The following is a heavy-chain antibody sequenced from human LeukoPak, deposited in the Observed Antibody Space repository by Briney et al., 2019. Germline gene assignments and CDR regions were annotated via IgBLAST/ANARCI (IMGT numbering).Heavy chain of an antibody. D-gene: IGHD4-17*01. J-gene: IGHJ4*02. CDR3: GAELRYGPIDY. V-gene: IGHV4-39*01. CDR2: IYYSGST. Sequence: PSETLSLTCTVSGGSISSSSYYWGWIRQPPGKGLEWIGSIYYSGSTYYNPSLKSRVTISVDTSKNQFSLKLSSVTAADTAVYYCGAELRYGPIDYWGQGTLVTVSS. CDR1: GGSISSSSYY.